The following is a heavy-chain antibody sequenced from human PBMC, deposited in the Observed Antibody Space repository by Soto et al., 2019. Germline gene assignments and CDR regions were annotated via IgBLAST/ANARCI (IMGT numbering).Heavy chain of an antibody. D-gene: IGHD3-3*01. Sequence: EVQLLESGGGLVQPGGSLRLSFAASGFTFSGYAMSWVRQTPGKGLEWVSTISGSGGSRYYADSVKGRFTISRDNSKNTQYLQMNSLGDADTAVYYCAKDIKHYDGPLFYFDYWGQGTLVTVSS. V-gene: IGHV3-23*01. J-gene: IGHJ4*02. CDR3: AKDIKHYDGPLFYFDY. CDR1: GFTFSGYA. CDR2: ISGSGGSR.